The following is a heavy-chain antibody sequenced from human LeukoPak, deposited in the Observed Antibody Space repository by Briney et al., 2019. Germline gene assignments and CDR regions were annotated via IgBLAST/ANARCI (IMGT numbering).Heavy chain of an antibody. CDR1: GFTFSSYA. D-gene: IGHD3-3*01. CDR2: ISGSGGST. V-gene: IGHV3-23*01. Sequence: GGSLRLSCAASGFTFSSYAMSWVRQAPGKGLEWVSAISGSGGSTYYADSVKGRFTISRDNSKNTLYLQMNSLRAEDTAVYYCAKRWMEGSGPPGAFDIWGQGTMVTVSS. CDR3: AKRWMEGSGPPGAFDI. J-gene: IGHJ3*02.